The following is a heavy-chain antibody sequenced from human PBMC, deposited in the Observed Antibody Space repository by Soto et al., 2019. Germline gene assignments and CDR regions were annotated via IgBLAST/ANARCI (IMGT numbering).Heavy chain of an antibody. J-gene: IGHJ3*01. CDR3: ARGHALDC. CDR2: TYYRSKWFH. CDR1: GDSVSCDITS. V-gene: IGHV6-1*01. Sequence: QGQLQQSGPGLVKPSQTLSLTCAISGDSVSCDITSWNWIRQSPSRGLEWLVRTYYRSKWFHDYAASVKSRIIINPETSKKQFSLGLNSMSPDDTAVYYCARGHALDCWGQGTEVTVSS.